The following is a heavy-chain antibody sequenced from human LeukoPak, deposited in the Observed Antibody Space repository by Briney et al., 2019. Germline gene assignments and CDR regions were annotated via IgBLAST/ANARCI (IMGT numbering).Heavy chain of an antibody. CDR3: ARGGYCSGGSCYGANIPPPLYYYGMDV. J-gene: IGHJ6*02. V-gene: IGHV4-59*01. D-gene: IGHD2-15*01. Sequence: PSETLSLTCTVSGGSISSYYWSWLRQPPGKGLEWIGYIYYSGSTNYNPSLKSRVTISVDTSKNQFSLKLSSVTAADTAVYYCARGGYCSGGSCYGANIPPPLYYYGMDVWGQGTTVTVSS. CDR2: IYYSGST. CDR1: GGSISSYY.